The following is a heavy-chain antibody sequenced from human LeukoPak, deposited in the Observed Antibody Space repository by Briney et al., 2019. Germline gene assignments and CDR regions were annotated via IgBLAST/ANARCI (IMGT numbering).Heavy chain of an antibody. V-gene: IGHV5-51*01. CDR2: IYPGDSDT. CDR3: ARRQLRYFDWLSLPAYYFDY. D-gene: IGHD3-9*01. CDR1: GYSFTSYW. J-gene: IGHJ4*02. Sequence: GESLQIPCKGSGYSFTSYWIGWVRQLPGKGLEWMGIIYPGDSDTRYSPSFQGQVTISADKSISTAYLQWSSLKASDTAMYYCARRQLRYFDWLSLPAYYFDYWGQGTLVTVSS.